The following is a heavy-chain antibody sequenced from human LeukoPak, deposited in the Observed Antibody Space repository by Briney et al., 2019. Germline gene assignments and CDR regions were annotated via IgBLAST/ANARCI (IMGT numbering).Heavy chain of an antibody. J-gene: IGHJ2*01. CDR3: ARGRPNWYFDF. V-gene: IGHV3-53*01. CDR1: GFTLTSNY. Sequence: GGSLRLSCAASGFTLTSNYMSWVRPAPRRGLELVSVLHTDDSTDYADSVKGRFTISRDNSKNTLHLQMNNLRAEDTAVYYCARGRPNWYFDFWGRGTLVTASS. CDR2: LHTDDST. D-gene: IGHD6-6*01.